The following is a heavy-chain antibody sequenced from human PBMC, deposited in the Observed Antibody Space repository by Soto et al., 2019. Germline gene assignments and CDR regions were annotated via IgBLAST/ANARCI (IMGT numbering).Heavy chain of an antibody. CDR1: GGSISSYY. Sequence: SETLSLTCTVSGGSISSYYWSWIRQPPGKGLEWIGYIYYSGSTNYNPSLKSRVTISVDTSKNQFSLKLSSVTAADTAVYYCARGYDFWSGKPFDYWGQGTLVTVSS. J-gene: IGHJ4*02. CDR3: ARGYDFWSGKPFDY. CDR2: IYYSGST. D-gene: IGHD3-3*01. V-gene: IGHV4-59*01.